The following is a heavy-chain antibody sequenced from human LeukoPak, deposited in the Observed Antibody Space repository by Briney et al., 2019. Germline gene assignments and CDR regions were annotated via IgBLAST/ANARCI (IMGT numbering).Heavy chain of an antibody. V-gene: IGHV1-69*13. D-gene: IGHD1-26*01. J-gene: IGHJ4*02. Sequence: SVKVSCKASGGTFSSYAISWVRQAPGQGLEWMGRIIPIFGIANYAQKFQGRVTITADESTSTAYMELSSLRSEDTAVYYCARSGSSTRGYYFDYWGQGTLVTVSS. CDR1: GGTFSSYA. CDR2: IIPIFGIA. CDR3: ARSGSSTRGYYFDY.